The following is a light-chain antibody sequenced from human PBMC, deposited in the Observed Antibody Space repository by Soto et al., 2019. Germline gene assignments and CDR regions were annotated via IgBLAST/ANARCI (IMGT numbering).Light chain of an antibody. J-gene: IGLJ3*02. V-gene: IGLV4-69*01. CDR1: SGHSTYA. CDR2: VNGDGSH. Sequence: QPVLTQSPSASASLGASVNLTCTLSSGHSTYAIAWHQQQPEKGPRYLVKVNGDGSHSKGDGTPDRFSGSSSGAERYLTISSLQSEDEADYYCQTWGTGIRVFGGGTKVTVL. CDR3: QTWGTGIRV.